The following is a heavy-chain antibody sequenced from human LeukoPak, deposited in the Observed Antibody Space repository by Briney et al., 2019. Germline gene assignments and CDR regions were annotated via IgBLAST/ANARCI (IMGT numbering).Heavy chain of an antibody. CDR2: TPWSHVE. V-gene: IGHV2-5*01. CDR1: GFSLTGDVG. Sequence: SGPTLLQPTQPLTLTCTFSGFSLTGDVGVGWIRQPPGKALGWPALTPWSHVEHNSSARYSPALKSRLTIANDTSKNQVVLTMTDMDPVDTATYYCARDFNWNYDYWGQGTLVTVST. CDR3: ARDFNWNYDY. J-gene: IGHJ4*02. D-gene: IGHD1-7*01.